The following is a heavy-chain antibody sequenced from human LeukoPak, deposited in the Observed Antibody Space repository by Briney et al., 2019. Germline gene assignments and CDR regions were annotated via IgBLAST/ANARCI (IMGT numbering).Heavy chain of an antibody. D-gene: IGHD3-10*01. Sequence: GASVKVSCKASGGTFSSYAISWVRQAPGQGLEWMGGIIPIFGAANYAQKFQGRVTITADESTSTAYMELSSLRSEDTAVYYCARLGVRGVNDYWGQGTLVTVSS. CDR1: GGTFSSYA. V-gene: IGHV1-69*13. CDR2: IIPIFGAA. CDR3: ARLGVRGVNDY. J-gene: IGHJ4*02.